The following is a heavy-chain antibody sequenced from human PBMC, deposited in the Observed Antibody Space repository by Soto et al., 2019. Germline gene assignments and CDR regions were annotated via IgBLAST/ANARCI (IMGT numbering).Heavy chain of an antibody. D-gene: IGHD6-19*01. CDR3: VRVKETSGWGAIDY. CDR1: GFTFSGFW. J-gene: IGHJ4*02. Sequence: EVQLVESGGGLVQPGGSLRLSCTASGFTFSGFWMHWVRQAPGKGLVWVSRINGDGSVTNYADSVKGRFTISRDNAKNTLYDQMNSLRVEDTAVYYWVRVKETSGWGAIDYWGQGTLVTVSS. CDR2: INGDGSVT. V-gene: IGHV3-74*01.